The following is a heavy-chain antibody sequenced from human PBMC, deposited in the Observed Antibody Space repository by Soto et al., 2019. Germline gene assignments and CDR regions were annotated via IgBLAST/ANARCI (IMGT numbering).Heavy chain of an antibody. Sequence: QVQLQESGPGLVKPSETLSLSCTVSGGSISSYYWSWFRQSPGKRMEWIGYVHHSWGSSYNPSLQSRVAISLDTAKSQFSLEVTSVTATDTAVYCCARQGFGPLHGLVDVWGQGTTVTVSS. CDR1: GGSISSYY. J-gene: IGHJ6*02. CDR2: VHHSWGS. CDR3: ARQGFGPLHGLVDV. D-gene: IGHD3-10*01. V-gene: IGHV4-59*08.